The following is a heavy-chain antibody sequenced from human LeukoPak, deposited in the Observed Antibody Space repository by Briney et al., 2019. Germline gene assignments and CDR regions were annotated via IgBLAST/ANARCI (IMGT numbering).Heavy chain of an antibody. V-gene: IGHV1-18*01. D-gene: IGHD6-13*01. CDR2: ISAYNGNT. J-gene: IGHJ5*02. CDR1: GYTFTSYG. Sequence: ASVKVSCKASGYTFTSYGISWVRQAPGQGLEWMGWISAYNGNTNYAQKLQGRVTMTTDTSTSTAYMELRSLRSDDTAVYYCARVLPYSSNHKNWLDPWGQGTLVTVSS. CDR3: ARVLPYSSNHKNWLDP.